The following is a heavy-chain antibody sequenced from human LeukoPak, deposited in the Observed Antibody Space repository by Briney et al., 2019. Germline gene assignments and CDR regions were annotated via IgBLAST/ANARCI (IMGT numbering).Heavy chain of an antibody. Sequence: ASVKVSCKASGYTFTSYAMHWVRQAPGQRLEWMGWINAGNGNTKYSQKFQARVTITRDTSASTACMELSSLRFEDTAVYYCARGLGYCSGGSCYALYYYYGMDVWGQGTTVTVSS. D-gene: IGHD2-15*01. CDR1: GYTFTSYA. CDR3: ARGLGYCSGGSCYALYYYYGMDV. J-gene: IGHJ6*02. CDR2: INAGNGNT. V-gene: IGHV1-3*01.